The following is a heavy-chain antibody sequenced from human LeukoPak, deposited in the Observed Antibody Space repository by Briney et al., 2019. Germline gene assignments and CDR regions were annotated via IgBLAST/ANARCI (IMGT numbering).Heavy chain of an antibody. Sequence: PGGSLRLSCAASGFTFRSYWMSWVRQAPGKGLEWVAQIKQDGSDKYYVDSVKGRFTVSRDNAKNSLYLQMNSLRAEDTAVYYCATDPTSYWGQGTLVTVSS. CDR2: IKQDGSDK. V-gene: IGHV3-7*01. D-gene: IGHD5-12*01. CDR3: ATDPTSY. CDR1: GFTFRSYW. J-gene: IGHJ4*02.